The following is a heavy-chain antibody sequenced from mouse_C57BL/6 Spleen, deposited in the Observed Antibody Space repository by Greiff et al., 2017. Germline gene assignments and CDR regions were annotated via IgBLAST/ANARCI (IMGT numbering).Heavy chain of an antibody. V-gene: IGHV1-80*01. CDR1: GYAFSSYW. Sequence: VKLQESGAELVKPGASVKISCKASGYAFSSYWMNWVKQRPGKGLEWIGQIYPGDGDTNYNGKFKGKATLTADKSSSTAYMQLSSLTSEDSAVYFCTAQATSWFAYWGQGTLVTVSA. CDR3: TAQATSWFAY. CDR2: IYPGDGDT. J-gene: IGHJ3*01. D-gene: IGHD3-2*02.